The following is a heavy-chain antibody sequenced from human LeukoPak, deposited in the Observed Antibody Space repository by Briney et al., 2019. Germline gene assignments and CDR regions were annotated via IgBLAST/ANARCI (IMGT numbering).Heavy chain of an antibody. V-gene: IGHV1-2*02. CDR3: SRGGQSSGTYYFDYYCMHV. CDR1: GYTFTGYY. J-gene: IGHJ6*02. Sequence: SVKLSCTASGYTFTGYYMHWVRQGPRQGHEWMGWININSGGTTYAQTLQVRVTMTWETSITTASMELSRLRSGATAAFSWSRGGQSSGTYYFDYYCMHVWGQGTTVTVSS. D-gene: IGHD3-10*01. CDR2: ININSGGT.